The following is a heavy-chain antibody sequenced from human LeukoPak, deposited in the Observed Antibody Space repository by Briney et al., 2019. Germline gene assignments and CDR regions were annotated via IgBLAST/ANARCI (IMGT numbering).Heavy chain of an antibody. Sequence: GGSLRLSCAASGFTFDDYAMHWVRQAPGKGLEWVSGISWNSGSIGYADSVKGRFTISRDNAKNSLYLQMNSLRAEDTALYYCAKDRVGYYYYGMDVWGQGTTVTVSS. CDR1: GFTFDDYA. CDR2: ISWNSGSI. V-gene: IGHV3-9*01. CDR3: AKDRVGYYYYGMDV. J-gene: IGHJ6*02.